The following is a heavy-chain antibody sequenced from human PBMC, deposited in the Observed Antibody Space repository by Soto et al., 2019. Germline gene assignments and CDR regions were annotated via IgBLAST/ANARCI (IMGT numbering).Heavy chain of an antibody. CDR3: ASQGVAAAGWDF. V-gene: IGHV3-7*03. CDR1: GFTFSGSW. CDR2: IKEDGSQI. J-gene: IGHJ6*02. Sequence: GGSLRLSCAASGFTFSGSWMTWVRQAPGKGLEWVASIKEDGSQIHSVDSLKGRFTISRDNAKNSLYLQMSSLRAEDTAVYYCASQGVAAAGWDFWGQGTTVTVSS. D-gene: IGHD6-13*01.